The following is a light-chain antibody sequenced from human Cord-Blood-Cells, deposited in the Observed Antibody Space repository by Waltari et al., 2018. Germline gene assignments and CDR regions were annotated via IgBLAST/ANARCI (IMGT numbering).Light chain of an antibody. CDR1: SRDVGGYNY. J-gene: IGLJ2*01. V-gene: IGLV2-14*01. CDR3: SSYTSSSTVV. CDR2: DVS. Sequence: QSALTQPPSVSGSPGPSITIPCTGTSRDVGGYNYLSWYQQHPGKAPKLMIYDVSNRPAGVSNRFSGSKSGNTASLTISELQAEDEADYYSSSYTSSSTVVFGGGTKLTVL.